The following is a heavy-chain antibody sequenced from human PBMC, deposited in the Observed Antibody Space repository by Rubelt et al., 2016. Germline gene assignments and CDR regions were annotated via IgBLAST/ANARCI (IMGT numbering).Heavy chain of an antibody. CDR3: ARLLYYSVSHLYTAGY. CDR2: IYPGDSDT. D-gene: IGHD3-22*01. CDR1: GYTFTSYW. Sequence: PGESLKISCKSSGYTFTSYWIGWVRQMPGKGLEWMGIIYPGDSDTKYSPSFQGQVTISADKSISTAYLQWSSLKASDTAIYYCARLLYYSVSHLYTAGYWGQGTLVTVSS. V-gene: IGHV5-51*01. J-gene: IGHJ4*02.